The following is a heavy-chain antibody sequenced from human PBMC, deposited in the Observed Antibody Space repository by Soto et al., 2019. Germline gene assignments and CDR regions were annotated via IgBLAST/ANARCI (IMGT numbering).Heavy chain of an antibody. CDR2: IYSLGNT. D-gene: IGHD3-22*01. Sequence: QMQLQESGPELVKPSETLSLTCTVSGGSISSSSYYWGWIRQPPGQGLEWLGTIYSLGNTYYNPSLKSRVTISVDKSKSQLFLKLSSETAPDTAVYYCARQIYDSSGYYYAYWGQGTLVTVSS. CDR3: ARQIYDSSGYYYAY. V-gene: IGHV4-39*01. CDR1: GGSISSSSYY. J-gene: IGHJ4*02.